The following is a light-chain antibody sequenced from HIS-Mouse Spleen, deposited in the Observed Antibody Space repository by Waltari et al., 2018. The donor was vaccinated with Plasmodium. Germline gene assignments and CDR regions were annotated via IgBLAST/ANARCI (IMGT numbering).Light chain of an antibody. J-gene: IGKJ3*01. V-gene: IGKV3-15*01. CDR2: GAY. CDR3: QQYNNWSFT. CDR1: PSVSSN. Sequence: EIVMTQSPATLSVSPGERATLSCRASPSVSSNLAWYQQKPGQAPRLLIYGAYTRATGIPARFSGSGSGTEFTLTISSLQSEDFAVYYCQQYNNWSFTFGPGTKVDIK.